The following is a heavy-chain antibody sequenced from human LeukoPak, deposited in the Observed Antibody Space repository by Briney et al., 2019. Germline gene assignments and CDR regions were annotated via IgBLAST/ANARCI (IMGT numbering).Heavy chain of an antibody. D-gene: IGHD3-9*01. J-gene: IGHJ3*02. Sequence: SETLSLTCAVYGGSFSGYYWSWIRQPPGKGLEWIGEINHSGSTNYNPSLKSRVTISVDTSKNQFSLKLSSVTAADTAVYYCAREGAYFDWLLYTSAFDIWGLGTMVTVSS. V-gene: IGHV4-34*01. CDR1: GGSFSGYY. CDR3: AREGAYFDWLLYTSAFDI. CDR2: INHSGST.